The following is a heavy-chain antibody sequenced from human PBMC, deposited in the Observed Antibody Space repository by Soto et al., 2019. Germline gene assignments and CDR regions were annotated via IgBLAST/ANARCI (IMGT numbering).Heavy chain of an antibody. Sequence: QVQLQESGPGLVKPSETLSLTCTVSGGSISRYYWSWIRQPPGQGLEWIGYVYYSGSTNYNPSLNHGVPISLDPPTTQFSLKLGCLSAAHTAVYYCARSLYAGSESATDYFDFWGQGTLVTVCS. V-gene: IGHV4-59*01. CDR3: ARSLYAGSESATDYFDF. D-gene: IGHD3-10*01. CDR1: GGSISRYY. J-gene: IGHJ4*02. CDR2: VYYSGST.